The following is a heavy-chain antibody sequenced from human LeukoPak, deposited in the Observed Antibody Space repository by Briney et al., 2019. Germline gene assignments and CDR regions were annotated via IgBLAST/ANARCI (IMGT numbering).Heavy chain of an antibody. CDR2: INAYNGNT. CDR1: GYTFTSYG. V-gene: IGHV1-18*01. D-gene: IGHD6-19*01. CDR3: ARDKQTYSSGWAQSFDY. Sequence: ASVKVSCKASGYTFTSYGISWLRQAPGQGLEWMGWINAYNGNTNYAQKLQGRVTMTTDTSTSTAYMELRSLRSDDTAVYYCARDKQTYSSGWAQSFDYWGQGTLVTVSS. J-gene: IGHJ4*02.